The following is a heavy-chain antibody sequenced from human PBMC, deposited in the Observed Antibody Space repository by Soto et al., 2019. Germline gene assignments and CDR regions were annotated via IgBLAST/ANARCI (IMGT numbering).Heavy chain of an antibody. Sequence: PGGSLRLSCAASGFTFSSYDMHWVRQAPGKGLEWVAVISYDGSNKYYPDSVKGRFTISRDNSKNTLYLQMNSLRAEDTAVFYCAKTRVGATHFDYWGQGALVTVSS. CDR1: GFTFSSYD. J-gene: IGHJ4*02. CDR3: AKTRVGATHFDY. V-gene: IGHV3-30*18. CDR2: ISYDGSNK. D-gene: IGHD1-26*01.